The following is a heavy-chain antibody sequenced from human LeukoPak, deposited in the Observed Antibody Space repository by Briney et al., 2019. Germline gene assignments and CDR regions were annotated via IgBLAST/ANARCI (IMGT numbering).Heavy chain of an antibody. CDR2: INHSGST. CDR3: ARSAGYCSGGSCYRAGNFDY. CDR1: GGSFSGYY. J-gene: IGHJ4*02. V-gene: IGHV4-34*01. Sequence: SETLSLTCAVYGGSFSGYYWSWIRQPPGKGLEWIGEINHSGSTNYNPSLKSRVTISVDTSKNQFSLKLSSVTAADTVVYYCARSAGYCSGGSCYRAGNFDYWGQGTLVTVSS. D-gene: IGHD2-15*01.